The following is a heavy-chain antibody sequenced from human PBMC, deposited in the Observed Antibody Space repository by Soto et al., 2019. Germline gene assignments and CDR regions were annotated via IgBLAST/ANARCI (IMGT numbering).Heavy chain of an antibody. CDR3: TEDILPGGADV. V-gene: IGHV3-9*02. Sequence: HPGGSLRLSCVASAFSSHHHAIHWVRQGPGKGLEGVSGIHWNNGATGYADSVKGRFTIFKDNVKNSVYLQMNSLRTDDTAFYYCTEDILPGGADVWGQGTTVTVSS. J-gene: IGHJ6*02. CDR2: IHWNNGAT. CDR1: AFSSHHHA. D-gene: IGHD3-16*01.